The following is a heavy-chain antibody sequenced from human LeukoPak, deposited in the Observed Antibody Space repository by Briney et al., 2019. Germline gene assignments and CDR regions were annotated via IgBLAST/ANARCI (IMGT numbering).Heavy chain of an antibody. CDR2: MNQDGSDT. V-gene: IGHV3-74*01. J-gene: IGHJ4*02. CDR3: ATVFGY. CDR1: GFTLSSDW. Sequence: PGGSLRLSCAVSGFTLSSDWMHWVRQAPGKGLEWVSCMNQDGSDTSYADSVKGRFTISRDNAKNTVYLQMNSLRAEDSAVYYCATVFGYWGQGTLVTVSS.